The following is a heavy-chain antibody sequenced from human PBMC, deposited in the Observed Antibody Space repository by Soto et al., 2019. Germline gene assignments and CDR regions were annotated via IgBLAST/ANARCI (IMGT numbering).Heavy chain of an antibody. V-gene: IGHV3-13*01. CDR1: GFTFSSYD. CDR3: ARGQRGYSYGFPAFDI. Sequence: GGSLRLSCAASGFTFSSYDMHWVRQATGKGLEWVSAIGTAGDTYYPGSVKGRFTISRENAKNSLYLQMNSLRAGDTAVYYCARGQRGYSYGFPAFDIWGQGTMVTVSS. CDR2: IGTAGDT. D-gene: IGHD5-18*01. J-gene: IGHJ3*02.